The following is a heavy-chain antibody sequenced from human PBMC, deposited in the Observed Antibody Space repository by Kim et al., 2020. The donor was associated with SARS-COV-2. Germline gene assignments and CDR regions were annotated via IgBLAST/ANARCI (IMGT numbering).Heavy chain of an antibody. D-gene: IGHD2-21*02. Sequence: SVKGRFTISRDNSKNPLYLQMNSLRAEDTAVYYCAKARIVVVTAPEAFDIWGQGTMVTVSS. CDR3: AKARIVVVTAPEAFDI. J-gene: IGHJ3*02. V-gene: IGHV3-23*01.